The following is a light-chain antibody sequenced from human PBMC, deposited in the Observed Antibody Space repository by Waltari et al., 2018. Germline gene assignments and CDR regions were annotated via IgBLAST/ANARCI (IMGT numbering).Light chain of an antibody. Sequence: TCQASQDISNFLNWYQQKPGKAPKVLSNDVSQLETGVPARFSGSGSGTEFTLIINSLQPEEIGTYYCQQYDSLPSTFGGGTKVEIQ. CDR1: QDISNF. V-gene: IGKV1-33*01. J-gene: IGKJ4*01. CDR3: QQYDSLPST. CDR2: DVS.